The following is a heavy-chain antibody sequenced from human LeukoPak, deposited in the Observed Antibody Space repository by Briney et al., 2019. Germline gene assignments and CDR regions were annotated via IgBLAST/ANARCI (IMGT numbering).Heavy chain of an antibody. CDR3: AIYRGRLCWYFDI. J-gene: IGHJ2*01. V-gene: IGHV1-24*01. CDR1: GYSLTDFP. Sequence: ASVRVSCKVSGYSLTDFPIQWLRQAPGKGHEWVGGFDPEDGERRYAQKFQGRVTMTDDTSTDTVYMELSSLRSEDTAIYYCAIYRGRLCWYFDIWVRGSLVIVS. D-gene: IGHD3-10*01. CDR2: FDPEDGER.